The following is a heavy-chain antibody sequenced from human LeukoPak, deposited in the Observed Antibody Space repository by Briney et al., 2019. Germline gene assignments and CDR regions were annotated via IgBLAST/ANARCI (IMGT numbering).Heavy chain of an antibody. CDR3: ARVDSSGYYTFFDY. V-gene: IGHV4-59*11. CDR1: GGSISSHN. J-gene: IGHJ4*02. D-gene: IGHD3-22*01. Sequence: SETLSLTCTVSGGSISSHNWNWIRQPPGKGLEWIGDIYNSGSPNYNPSLKSRVTISVDTSKNQFSLKLSSGTAADTAVYYCARVDSSGYYTFFDYWGQGTLVTVSS. CDR2: IYNSGSP.